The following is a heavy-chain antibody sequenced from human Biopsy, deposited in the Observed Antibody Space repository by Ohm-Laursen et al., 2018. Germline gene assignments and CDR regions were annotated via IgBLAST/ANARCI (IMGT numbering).Heavy chain of an antibody. CDR1: GSTFSNYG. CDR3: ATKLTGYFHH. J-gene: IGHJ1*01. CDR2: NIPILGTG. V-gene: IGHV1-69*06. D-gene: IGHD3-9*01. Sequence: SVKVSCNAPGSTFSNYGVNWVRQAPGQGLEWLGGNIPILGTGNYAQKFQDRVTVAADTSTSTATMELRSLRSDDTAVYYCATKLTGYFHHWGQGTLVIVSS.